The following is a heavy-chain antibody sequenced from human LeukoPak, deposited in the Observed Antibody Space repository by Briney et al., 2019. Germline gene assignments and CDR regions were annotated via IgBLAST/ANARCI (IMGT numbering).Heavy chain of an antibody. CDR2: IWYDGSNK. CDR3: ARYLGYCSGGSCLYYYYGMDV. CDR1: GFTFSSYG. D-gene: IGHD2-15*01. V-gene: IGHV3-33*01. J-gene: IGHJ6*02. Sequence: GRSLRLSCAASGFTFSSYGMHWVRQAPGKGLEWVAVIWYDGSNKYYADSVKGRFTISRDNSKNTLYLQMNSLRAEDTAVYYCARYLGYCSGGSCLYYYYGMDVWGQGTTVTVSS.